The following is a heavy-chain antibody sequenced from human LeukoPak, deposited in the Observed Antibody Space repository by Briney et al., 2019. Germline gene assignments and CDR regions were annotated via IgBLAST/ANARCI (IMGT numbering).Heavy chain of an antibody. J-gene: IGHJ4*02. CDR3: ATNLYGSGSYYTDFDY. D-gene: IGHD3-10*01. CDR2: IWYDGSNK. V-gene: IGHV3-30*02. CDR1: GFTFRKYG. Sequence: AGGSLRLSCAASGFTFRKYGMHWVRQAPGKGLEWVAVIWYDGSNKYYGDSVKGRFTISRDNSKNTLYLQMNSLRAEDTAVYYCATNLYGSGSYYTDFDYWGQGTLVTVSS.